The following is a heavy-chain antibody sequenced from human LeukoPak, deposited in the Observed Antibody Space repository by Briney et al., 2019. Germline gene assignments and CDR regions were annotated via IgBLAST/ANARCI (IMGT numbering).Heavy chain of an antibody. V-gene: IGHV4-4*02. J-gene: IGHJ4*02. CDR1: GGSIRSNNW. CDR3: ERGYSYGFPLDF. CDR2: IYHRGGT. D-gene: IGHD5-18*01. Sequence: SETLSLTCAVSGGSIRSNNWWSGARRPPGKGRKGIGEIYHRGGTNYNPSLKRGVTISVENTKNLFSLKLSSVTAADSAVYYCERGYSYGFPLDFWGQGTLVTVSS.